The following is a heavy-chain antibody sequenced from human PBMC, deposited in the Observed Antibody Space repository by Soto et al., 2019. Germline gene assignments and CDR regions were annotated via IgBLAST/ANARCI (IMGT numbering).Heavy chain of an antibody. Sequence: EVQLLEAGGGLIQPGGSLRLSCAASRFTFSTSAMSWVRQPPGKGLEWVSAISASGATTYYADSVKGRFTISRDNSKNTLDLQMNSLRVEDTAVYYCARRGSYYDNWFDPWGQGTLVTVSS. CDR2: ISASGATT. CDR3: ARRGSYYDNWFDP. CDR1: RFTFSTSA. J-gene: IGHJ5*02. V-gene: IGHV3-23*01. D-gene: IGHD1-26*01.